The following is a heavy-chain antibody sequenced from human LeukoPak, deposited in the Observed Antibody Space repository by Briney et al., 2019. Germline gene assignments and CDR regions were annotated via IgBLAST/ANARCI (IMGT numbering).Heavy chain of an antibody. J-gene: IGHJ4*02. CDR2: ITGSGDTT. V-gene: IGHV3-23*01. CDR3: AKWGDYDILTGYYVSDF. D-gene: IGHD3-9*01. Sequence: GGSLRLSCAASGFIFRNYAMSWVRRAPGKGLQWVAAITGSGDTTYYGDSVMGRFTISRDNSKNTLYLEVNTLRAEDTAVYYCAKWGDYDILTGYYVSDFWGQGTLATVSS. CDR1: GFIFRNYA.